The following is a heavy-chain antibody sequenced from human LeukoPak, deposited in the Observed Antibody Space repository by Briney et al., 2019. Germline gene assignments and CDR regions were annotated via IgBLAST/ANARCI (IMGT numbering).Heavy chain of an antibody. CDR1: GGSISSGNYY. V-gene: IGHV4-31*03. Sequence: PSQTLSLTCTVSGGSISSGNYYWSWIRQHPGKGLEWIGNIYDGGKTYDNPSLKSRITMSIDTSKNQFSLRLRSVTAADAAIYFCARGPRSNTYYYYFYIDVWGIGTTVTVSS. J-gene: IGHJ6*03. CDR3: ARGPRSNTYYYYFYIDV. CDR2: IYDGGKT.